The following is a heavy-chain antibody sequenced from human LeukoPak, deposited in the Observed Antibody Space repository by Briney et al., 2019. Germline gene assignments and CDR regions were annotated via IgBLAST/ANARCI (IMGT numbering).Heavy chain of an antibody. CDR1: GGSISSSSYY. CDR2: IEYSGST. J-gene: IGHJ5*02. CDR3: AREVDAAAAYNWFDP. V-gene: IGHV4-39*01. Sequence: SETLSLTCTVSGGSISSSSYYWGWTRQPPGKGLEWIGSIEYSGSTYYNPSLKSRVTISVDTSKNQFSLKLNSVTAADTAVYYCAREVDAAAAYNWFDPWGQGTLVTVSS. D-gene: IGHD2-2*01.